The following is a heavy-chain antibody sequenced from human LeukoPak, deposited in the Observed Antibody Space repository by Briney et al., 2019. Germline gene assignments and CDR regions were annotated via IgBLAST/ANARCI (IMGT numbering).Heavy chain of an antibody. V-gene: IGHV3-23*01. Sequence: GGSLRLSCAASGFTFSSYAMSWVRQAPGKGLEWVSAISXSGGSTYYADSVKGRFTISRDNSKNTLYLQMNSLRAEDTAVYYCAKDHRPGIAAAGTGGFDYWGQGTLVTVSS. CDR3: AKDHRPGIAAAGTGGFDY. CDR1: GFTFSSYA. CDR2: ISXSGGST. J-gene: IGHJ4*02. D-gene: IGHD6-13*01.